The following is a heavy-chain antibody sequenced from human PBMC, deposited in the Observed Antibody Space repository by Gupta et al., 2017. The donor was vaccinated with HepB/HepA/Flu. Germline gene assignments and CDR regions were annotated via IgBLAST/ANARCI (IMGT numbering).Heavy chain of an antibody. CDR2: ISAYNGKT. CDR3: GRWGPMYYYMDV. CDR1: GYTFTSYG. D-gene: IGHD2-2*01. Sequence: QVQLVQSGSEVKNPGASVKLSCKASGYTFTSYGFTWVRQAPGQGLEWIGWISAYNGKTDYAQKFQGRVTMTTETSTSTAYMELRSLRSDDTAVYYCGRWGPMYYYMDVWGKGTTVSVSS. J-gene: IGHJ6*03. V-gene: IGHV1-18*01.